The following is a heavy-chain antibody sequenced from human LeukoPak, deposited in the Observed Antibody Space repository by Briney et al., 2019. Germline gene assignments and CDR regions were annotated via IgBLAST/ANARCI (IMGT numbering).Heavy chain of an antibody. CDR3: ARDFQNIATDF. J-gene: IGHJ4*02. CDR2: IKQEGIER. CDR1: GFTFRSYW. D-gene: IGHD2/OR15-2a*01. V-gene: IGHV3-7*01. Sequence: GGSLRLTCVASGFTFRSYWMTWVRQAPGKGLEWVANIKQEGIERSYVDSVKGRFTISRDDAKNSLYLQMNSLRAEDTAVYFCARDFQNIATDFWGRGTPVTVSS.